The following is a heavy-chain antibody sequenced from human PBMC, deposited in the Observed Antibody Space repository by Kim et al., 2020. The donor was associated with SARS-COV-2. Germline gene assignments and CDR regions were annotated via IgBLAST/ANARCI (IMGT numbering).Heavy chain of an antibody. J-gene: IGHJ5*02. Sequence: SETLSLTCTVSGGSISSSSYYWGWIRQPPGKGLEWIGSIYYSGSTYYNPSLKSRVTISVDTSKNQFSLKLSSVTAADTAVYYCARAYRGYSSGWYFWFDPWGQGTLVTVSS. CDR2: IYYSGST. V-gene: IGHV4-39*07. D-gene: IGHD6-19*01. CDR3: ARAYRGYSSGWYFWFDP. CDR1: GGSISSSSYY.